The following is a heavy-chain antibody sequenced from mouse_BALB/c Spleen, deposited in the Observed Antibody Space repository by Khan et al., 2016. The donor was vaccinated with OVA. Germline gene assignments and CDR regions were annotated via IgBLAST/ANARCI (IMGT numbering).Heavy chain of an antibody. V-gene: IGHV1-5*01. CDR1: GYTFTNYW. J-gene: IGHJ2*01. D-gene: IGHD2-1*01. Sequence: VQLQQSGTVLARPGASVKMSCKGSGYTFTNYWMHWVKQRPGQGLEWIGAIYPGNSDTNYNQKFKGRAKLTAVTSTSHAYMELNSLTNEDSAVYYCTRNGFGNYESWDYWGQGTTLTVSS. CDR2: IYPGNSDT. CDR3: TRNGFGNYESWDY.